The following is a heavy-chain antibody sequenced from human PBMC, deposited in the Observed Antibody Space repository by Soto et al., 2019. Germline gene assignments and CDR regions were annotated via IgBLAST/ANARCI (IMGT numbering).Heavy chain of an antibody. CDR2: IKSKTDGGTT. V-gene: IGHV3-15*01. Sequence: EVQLVESGGGLVKPGGSLRLSCAASGFTFSNAWMSWVRQAPGKGLEWVGRIKSKTDGGTTDYAAPVKGRFTISRDESKNTLYLQRSSMKTEDTAVYYCRRDGSGSYDWGQGTLVTVSS. CDR3: RRDGSGSYD. D-gene: IGHD3-10*01. J-gene: IGHJ4*02. CDR1: GFTFSNAW.